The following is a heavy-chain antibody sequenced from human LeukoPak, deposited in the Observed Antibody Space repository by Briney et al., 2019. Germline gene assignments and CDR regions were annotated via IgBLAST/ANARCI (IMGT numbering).Heavy chain of an antibody. CDR2: IYYGGNT. CDR1: GYSISSSNW. D-gene: IGHD4-23*01. V-gene: IGHV4-28*01. CDR3: ARNGGGGDSDAFDI. J-gene: IGHJ3*02. Sequence: SETLSLTCTVSGYSISSSNWWGWIRQPPGKRLEWIAYIYYGGNTFYNPSLKSRITMSVDTSKNQFSLKLSSVTAVDTAVYYCARNGGGGDSDAFDIWGQGTMVTVSS.